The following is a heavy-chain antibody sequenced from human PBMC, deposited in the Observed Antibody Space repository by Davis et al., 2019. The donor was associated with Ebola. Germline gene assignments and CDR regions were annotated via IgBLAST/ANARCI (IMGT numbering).Heavy chain of an antibody. CDR1: GCSLTRYS. J-gene: IGHJ4*02. CDR2: IGPSSSTI. D-gene: IGHD3-16*01. CDR3: GRGGGGGLLDDY. Sequence: GESLKISCEASGCSLTRYSMNWVRQAPGKGLEWVSYIGPSSSTIYYADSVKGRFTISRDNAKNSRYLQMNSLRDEDTAVYYCGRGGGGGLLDDYWGQGTLVTVSS. V-gene: IGHV3-48*02.